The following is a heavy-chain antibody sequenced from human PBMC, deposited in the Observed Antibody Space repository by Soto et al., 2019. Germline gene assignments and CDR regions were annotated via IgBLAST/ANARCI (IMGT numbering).Heavy chain of an antibody. D-gene: IGHD6-19*01. CDR1: GFSHSKKRMC. Sequence: NPKQPLTQNFTSPGFSHSKKRMCVSWIRQPPGKALEWLARIDWDDDKYYSTSLKTRLTISKDTSKNQVVLTMTNMDPVDTATYYCARIAVAGTPSDYWGQGTLVTVSS. CDR2: IDWDDDK. J-gene: IGHJ4*02. CDR3: ARIAVAGTPSDY. V-gene: IGHV2-70*11.